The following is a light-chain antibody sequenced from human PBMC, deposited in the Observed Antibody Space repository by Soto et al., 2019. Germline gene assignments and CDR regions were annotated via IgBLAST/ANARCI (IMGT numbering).Light chain of an antibody. Sequence: QSALTQPPSASGSPGQSVTISCTGTSSDVGGYNDVSWYQQHPGKAPKLIISEDSKRPSGVPDRFSGSKSGTAASLTVSGLHADDEADYYCSSFAGNNNLVFGGGTKLTVL. J-gene: IGLJ2*01. CDR3: SSFAGNNNLV. CDR2: EDS. CDR1: SSDVGGYND. V-gene: IGLV2-8*01.